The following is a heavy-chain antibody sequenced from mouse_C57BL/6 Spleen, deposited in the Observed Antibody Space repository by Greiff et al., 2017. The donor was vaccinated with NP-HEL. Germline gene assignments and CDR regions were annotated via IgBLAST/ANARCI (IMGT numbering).Heavy chain of an antibody. J-gene: IGHJ2*01. CDR2: INPSTGGT. V-gene: IGHV1-42*01. D-gene: IGHD1-1*01. CDR3: ARESYYYGSSLDY. Sequence: EVQLQQSGPELVKPGASVKISCKASGYSFTGYYMNWVKQSPEKSLEWIGEINPSTGGTTYNQKFKAKATLTVDKSSSTAYMQLKSLTSEDSAVYYCARESYYYGSSLDYWGQGTTLTVSS. CDR1: GYSFTGYY.